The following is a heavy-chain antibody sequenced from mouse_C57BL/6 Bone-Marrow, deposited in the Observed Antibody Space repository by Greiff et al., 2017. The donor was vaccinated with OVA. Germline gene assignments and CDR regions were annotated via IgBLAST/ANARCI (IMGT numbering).Heavy chain of an antibody. V-gene: IGHV2-3*01. J-gene: IGHJ1*03. CDR1: GFSLTNYG. CDR3: AKYDYHGYFDV. Sequence: QVQLQQSGPGLVAPSQCLYITCTVSGFSLTNYGVSWVRQPPGKGLEWLGVIWGDGSTNYHSALISRLSISKDNSKSHVLLKLNSLQTDDTATYYCAKYDYHGYFDVVGTGTTVTVTS. CDR2: IWGDGST. D-gene: IGHD2-4*01.